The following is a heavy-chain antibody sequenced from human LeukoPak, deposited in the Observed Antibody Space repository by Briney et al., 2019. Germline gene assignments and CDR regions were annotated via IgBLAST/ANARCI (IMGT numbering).Heavy chain of an antibody. CDR1: GFTFSNYG. CDR2: MWYDGSIK. CDR3: ARGRDGYNYYYYYYMDV. J-gene: IGHJ6*03. Sequence: PGGSLRLSCAASGFTFSNYGMHWVRQAPGKGLEWLAIMWYDGSIKYYADSAKGRFTISRDNSKNTVFLQMNSLRAEDTAVYYCARGRDGYNYYYYYYMDVWSKGTTVTVSS. V-gene: IGHV3-33*02. D-gene: IGHD5-24*01.